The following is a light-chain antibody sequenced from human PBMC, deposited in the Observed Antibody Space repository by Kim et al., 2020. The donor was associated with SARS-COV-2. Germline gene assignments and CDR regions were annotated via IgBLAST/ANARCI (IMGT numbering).Light chain of an antibody. Sequence: EIVLTQSPGTLPLSPGERATLSCRASQSVSSSYLAWYQQKPGQAPRLLIYGASSRATGIPDRFSGSGSETDFTLTISRLEPEDFAVYYCQQYGSSPITFGQGTRVEIK. J-gene: IGKJ5*01. CDR3: QQYGSSPIT. CDR1: QSVSSSY. CDR2: GAS. V-gene: IGKV3-20*01.